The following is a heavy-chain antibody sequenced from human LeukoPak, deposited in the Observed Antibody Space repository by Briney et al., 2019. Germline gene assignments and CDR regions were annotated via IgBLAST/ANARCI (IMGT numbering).Heavy chain of an antibody. J-gene: IGHJ4*02. CDR1: GFTFSDYG. D-gene: IGHD5-24*01. V-gene: IGHV3-30*02. CDR3: AKDVRGWLQFSFDY. CDR2: IQNDGSNT. Sequence: GGSLRLSCAASGFTFSDYGMNWVRQTPGKGLEWLAFIQNDGSNTFYADSVKGRFTISRDNSKNTLYLQMTSLRAEDTAVYYCAKDVRGWLQFSFDYWGQGTLVTVSS.